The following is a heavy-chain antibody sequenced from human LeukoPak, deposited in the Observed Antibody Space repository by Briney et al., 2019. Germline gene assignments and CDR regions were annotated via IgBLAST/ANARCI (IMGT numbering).Heavy chain of an antibody. CDR3: ARDGWFGELSPYYFDC. V-gene: IGHV3-48*01. Sequence: GGSLRLSCAAYGFIFSSYSMNWVRQAPGKGLEWVSSISSSSSTMYYADSVKGRFTISRDNANNSLYLQMNSLRAEDTAVYYCARDGWFGELSPYYFDCWGQGTLVTVSS. J-gene: IGHJ4*02. CDR1: GFIFSSYS. CDR2: ISSSSSTM. D-gene: IGHD3-10*01.